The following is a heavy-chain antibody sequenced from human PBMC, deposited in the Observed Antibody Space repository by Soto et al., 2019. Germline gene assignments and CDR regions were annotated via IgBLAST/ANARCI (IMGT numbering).Heavy chain of an antibody. D-gene: IGHD4-17*01. V-gene: IGHV3-74*01. CDR1: GFTFSYYW. CDR3: ARGDGGAFDF. CDR2: IHSDGSST. J-gene: IGHJ3*01. Sequence: EVQLVESGGGLVRPGGSLRLSCAASGFTFSYYWMHWVRQAPGKGLVWVSRIHSDGSSTTYADFVKGRFIISRDNARNTVDLQMNSVRVEDTSVYYCARGDGGAFDFWGQGTVVTVSS.